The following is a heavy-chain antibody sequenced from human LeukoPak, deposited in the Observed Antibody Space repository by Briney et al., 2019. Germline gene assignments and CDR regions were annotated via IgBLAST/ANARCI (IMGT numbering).Heavy chain of an antibody. Sequence: PSETLSLTCTVSGGSISSYYWSWIRQPPGKGLEWIGYIYYSGSTNYNPSLKSRVSISVDTSKNQFSLKLSSVTAADTAVYYCARREISSGYVYYSDYWGQGTLVTVSS. V-gene: IGHV4-59*01. CDR1: GGSISSYY. CDR3: ARREISSGYVYYSDY. J-gene: IGHJ4*02. D-gene: IGHD3-22*01. CDR2: IYYSGST.